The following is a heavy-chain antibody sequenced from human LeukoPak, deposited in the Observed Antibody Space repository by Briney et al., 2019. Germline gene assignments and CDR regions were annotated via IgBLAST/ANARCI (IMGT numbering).Heavy chain of an antibody. V-gene: IGHV1-18*01. D-gene: IGHD3-22*01. J-gene: IGHJ6*02. CDR1: GYTFTSYG. CDR3: ARDAYYDSSGYYLTLVYYYYGMDV. Sequence: GASVKVSGKASGYTFTSYGISWVRQAPGQGLEWMGWISAYNGNTNYAQKLQGRVTMTTDTSTSTAYMELRSLRSDDTAVYYCARDAYYDSSGYYLTLVYYYYGMDVWGQGTTVTVSS. CDR2: ISAYNGNT.